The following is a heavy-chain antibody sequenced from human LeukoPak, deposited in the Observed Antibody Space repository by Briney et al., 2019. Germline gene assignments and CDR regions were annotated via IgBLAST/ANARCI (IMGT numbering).Heavy chain of an antibody. V-gene: IGHV3-23*01. D-gene: IGHD3-10*01. CDR2: ISGSGGRT. Sequence: GGSLRLSCAVSGITLSNYGMSWVRQAPGKGLEWVAGISGSGGRTNYADSVKGRFTISRDSPKNTLYLQMNSLRAEDRAVYFCAKRGVVIRVVLVGFHKEAYYFDSWGQGALVTVSS. CDR3: AKRGVVIRVVLVGFHKEAYYFDS. J-gene: IGHJ4*02. CDR1: GITLSNYG.